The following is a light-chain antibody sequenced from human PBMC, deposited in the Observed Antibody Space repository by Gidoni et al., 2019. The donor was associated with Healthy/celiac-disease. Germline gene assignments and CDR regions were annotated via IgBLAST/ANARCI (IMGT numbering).Light chain of an antibody. Sequence: QSALTQPPSAPGSPGQSVTISCTGTSSDVGGYNYVSWYQQHPGKAPKHMIYEVSKRPSGVPDRFSGSKSGNTASLTVSGLQAEDEADYYCSSYAGSNNVVFGGGTKLTVL. CDR3: SSYAGSNNVV. CDR2: EVS. J-gene: IGLJ2*01. CDR1: SSDVGGYNY. V-gene: IGLV2-8*01.